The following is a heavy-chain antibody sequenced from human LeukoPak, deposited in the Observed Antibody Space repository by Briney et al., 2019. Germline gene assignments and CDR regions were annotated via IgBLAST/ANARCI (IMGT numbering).Heavy chain of an antibody. Sequence: SQTLSLTCTVSGGPISSGDYYWSWIRQPPGKGLEWIGYIYYSGSTYYNPSLKSRVTISVDTSKNQFSLKLSSVTAADTAVYYCARDRRIVVVPAAPKNYYYGMDVWGQGTTVTVSS. J-gene: IGHJ6*02. D-gene: IGHD2-2*01. CDR1: GGPISSGDYY. V-gene: IGHV4-30-4*01. CDR3: ARDRRIVVVPAAPKNYYYGMDV. CDR2: IYYSGST.